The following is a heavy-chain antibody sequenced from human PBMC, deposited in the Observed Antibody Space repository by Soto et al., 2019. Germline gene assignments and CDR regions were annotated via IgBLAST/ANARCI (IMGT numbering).Heavy chain of an antibody. D-gene: IGHD3-10*01. V-gene: IGHV1-2*04. Sequence: ASVKVSCKASGYTFTGYYMHWVRQAPGQGLEWMGWINPNSGGTNYAQKFQGWVTMTRDTSISTAYMELSRLRSDDTAVYYCARALYYYGSGSYRYYYYGMDVWGQGTTVTVSS. CDR1: GYTFTGYY. J-gene: IGHJ6*02. CDR2: INPNSGGT. CDR3: ARALYYYGSGSYRYYYYGMDV.